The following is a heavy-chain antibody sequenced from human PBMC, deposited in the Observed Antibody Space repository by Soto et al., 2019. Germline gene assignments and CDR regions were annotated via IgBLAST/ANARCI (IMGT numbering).Heavy chain of an antibody. J-gene: IGHJ6*02. CDR2: ISSNGGRT. V-gene: IGHV3-23*01. CDR3: AKDLHWYGMDV. Sequence: EVQLLESGGGLVQPGESLRRSCAASGFTFGNYFMNWVRQAPGKGLEWVSDISSNGGRTHYADSVRGRFTISRDNSRNTLSLQMSSLRAEDTALYYCAKDLHWYGMDVWGQGTTVTVSS. CDR1: GFTFGNYF. D-gene: IGHD1-1*01.